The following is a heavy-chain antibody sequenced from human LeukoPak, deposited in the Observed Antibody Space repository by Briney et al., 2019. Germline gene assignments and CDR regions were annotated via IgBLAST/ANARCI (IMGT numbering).Heavy chain of an antibody. CDR1: GFPANTYA. V-gene: IGHV3-30*04. J-gene: IGHJ6*03. CDR3: AKVMTTVTTWYYYYYYYMDV. D-gene: IGHD4-17*01. Sequence: GGSLRLSCAASGFPANTYAFHWVRQAPGKGLEWVAVISYDGRNKNYAESVKGRFTISRDNSKNTLYLQMNSLRAEDTAVYYCAKVMTTVTTWYYYYYYYMDVWGKGTTVTVSS. CDR2: ISYDGRNK.